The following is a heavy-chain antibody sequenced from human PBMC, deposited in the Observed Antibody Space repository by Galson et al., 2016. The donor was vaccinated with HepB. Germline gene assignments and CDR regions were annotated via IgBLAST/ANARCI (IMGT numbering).Heavy chain of an antibody. J-gene: IGHJ3*01. Sequence: QSGAEVKEPGESLRISCETSGYKFASLWIAWVRQRAGEGLEWMGVIYPGDSDTKYSPPFQGQVTISADKSISTAYLQWSTLKASDTAMYYCTRSTRRYCSGGTCYPIDAFDLWGQGTMVTVSS. CDR1: GYKFASLW. CDR2: IYPGDSDT. D-gene: IGHD2-15*01. V-gene: IGHV5-51*01. CDR3: TRSTRRYCSGGTCYPIDAFDL.